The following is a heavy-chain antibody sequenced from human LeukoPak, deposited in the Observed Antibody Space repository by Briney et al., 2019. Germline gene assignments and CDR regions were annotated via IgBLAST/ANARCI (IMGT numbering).Heavy chain of an antibody. V-gene: IGHV3-23*01. Sequence: GGSLRLSCAVSGFTFSSYAMSWVRQTPGKGLECVSVISAGGSSTYYADSVKGRFTISRDNSKNTLYLQMNSLRAEDTAVYYCAKHCSGGSCYLDYWGQGTLVTASS. CDR3: AKHCSGGSCYLDY. CDR2: ISAGGSST. D-gene: IGHD2-15*01. J-gene: IGHJ4*02. CDR1: GFTFSSYA.